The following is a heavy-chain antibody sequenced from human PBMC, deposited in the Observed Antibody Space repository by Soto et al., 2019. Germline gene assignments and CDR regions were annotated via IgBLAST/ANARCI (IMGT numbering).Heavy chain of an antibody. CDR3: ARGHYTPKYSDAGGENYYYYGMDV. CDR2: MNPNSGNT. J-gene: IGHJ6*02. CDR1: GYTFTSYD. D-gene: IGHD6-6*01. V-gene: IGHV1-8*01. Sequence: GASVKVSCKASGYTFTSYDINWVRQAIGQGLEWMGWMNPNSGNTGYAQKFQGRVTMTRNTSISTAYMELSSLRSEDTAVYYCARGHYTPKYSDAGGENYYYYGMDVWGQGTTVTVSS.